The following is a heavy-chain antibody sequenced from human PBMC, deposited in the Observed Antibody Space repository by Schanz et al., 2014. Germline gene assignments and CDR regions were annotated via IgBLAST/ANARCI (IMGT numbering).Heavy chain of an antibody. Sequence: QVQLVQSGAEVKKPGSSVKVSCKASGGTFSSFGITWVRQAPGQGLEWMGRINPNSGGTNYAQKFQGRVTMTRDTSISTAYMEMSRLRSDDTAVYYCARGGGPEDVFDIWGQGTMLTVSS. CDR3: ARGGGPEDVFDI. D-gene: IGHD5-12*01. CDR1: GGTFSSFG. J-gene: IGHJ3*02. CDR2: INPNSGGT. V-gene: IGHV1-2*06.